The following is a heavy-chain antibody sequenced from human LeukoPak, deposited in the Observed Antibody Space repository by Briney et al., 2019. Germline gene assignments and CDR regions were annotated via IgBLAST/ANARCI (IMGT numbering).Heavy chain of an antibody. Sequence: LSLTCAVSGGSISSGGYSWSWVRQAPGKGLEWVSAISGSGGSTYYADSVKGRFTISRDNSKNTLYLQMNSLRAEDTAVYYCANWILYDYVWGSYRPAPFDYWGQGTLVTVSS. D-gene: IGHD3-16*02. J-gene: IGHJ4*02. CDR1: GGSISSGGYS. CDR2: ISGSGGST. CDR3: ANWILYDYVWGSYRPAPFDY. V-gene: IGHV3-23*01.